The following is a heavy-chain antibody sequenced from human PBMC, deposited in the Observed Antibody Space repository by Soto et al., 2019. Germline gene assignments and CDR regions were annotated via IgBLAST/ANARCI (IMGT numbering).Heavy chain of an antibody. CDR3: AREIVGASDAFDI. V-gene: IGHV1-2*04. Sequence: ASVKVSCKASGYTFTGYYMHWVRQAPGQGLEWMGWINPNSGGTNYAQKFQGWVTMTRDTSTSTAYMELSRLRSDDTAVYYCAREIVGASDAFDIWGQGTMVTVSS. D-gene: IGHD1-26*01. CDR2: INPNSGGT. J-gene: IGHJ3*02. CDR1: GYTFTGYY.